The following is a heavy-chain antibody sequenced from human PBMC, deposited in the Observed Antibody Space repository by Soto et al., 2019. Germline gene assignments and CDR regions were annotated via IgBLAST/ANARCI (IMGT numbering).Heavy chain of an antibody. Sequence: GGSLRLSCAASGFTFSSYAMSWVRQAPGKGLEWVSAISGSGGSTYYADSVKGRFTISRDNSKNTLYLQMNSLRAEDTAVYSCAKPLDYGGNYYYYGMDVWGQGTTVTVSS. D-gene: IGHD4-17*01. V-gene: IGHV3-23*01. J-gene: IGHJ6*02. CDR2: ISGSGGST. CDR1: GFTFSSYA. CDR3: AKPLDYGGNYYYYGMDV.